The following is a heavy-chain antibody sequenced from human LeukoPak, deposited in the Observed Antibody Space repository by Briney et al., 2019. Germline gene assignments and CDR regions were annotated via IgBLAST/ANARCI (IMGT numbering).Heavy chain of an antibody. CDR1: GGSFSGYY. CDR2: INHSGST. J-gene: IGHJ5*02. CDR3: ARGAPYYDFWSGYYRDNWFDP. D-gene: IGHD3-3*01. Sequence: SETLSLTCAVYGGSFSGYYWSWIRQPPGKGLEWIGEINHSGSTNYNPSLKSRVTISVDTSKNQFSLKLSSVTAADTAVYYCARGAPYYDFWSGYYRDNWFDPWGQGTLVTVSS. V-gene: IGHV4-34*01.